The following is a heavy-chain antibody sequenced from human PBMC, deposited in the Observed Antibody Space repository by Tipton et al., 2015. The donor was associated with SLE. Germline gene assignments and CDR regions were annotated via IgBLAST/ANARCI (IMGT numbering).Heavy chain of an antibody. CDR1: GGSISSGSYY. D-gene: IGHD1-26*01. V-gene: IGHV4-39*07. CDR2: IHHSGST. CDR3: ARGGALDY. J-gene: IGHJ4*02. Sequence: TLSLTCTVSGGSISSGSYYWSWIRQPPGKGLEWLVTIHHSGSTYYNPSLKSRVTISRDTSKNQFSLKLTSVTAADTAVYYCARGGALDYWGQGTLVTVSS.